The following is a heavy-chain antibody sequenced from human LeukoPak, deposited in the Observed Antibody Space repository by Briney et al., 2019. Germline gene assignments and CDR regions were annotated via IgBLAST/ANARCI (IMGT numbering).Heavy chain of an antibody. CDR3: ARDFRPVISMVRGATPIYYFDY. CDR1: GGSISSYY. V-gene: IGHV4-59*12. J-gene: IGHJ4*02. D-gene: IGHD3-10*01. CDR2: IYYSGST. Sequence: SETLSLTCTVSGGSISSYYWSWIRQPPGKGLEWIGYIYYSGSTNYNPSLKSRVTISVDTSKNQFSLKLSSVTAADTAVYYCARDFRPVISMVRGATPIYYFDYWGQGTLVTVSS.